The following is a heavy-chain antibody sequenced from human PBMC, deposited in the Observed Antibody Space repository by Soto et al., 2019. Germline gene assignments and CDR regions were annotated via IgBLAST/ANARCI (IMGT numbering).Heavy chain of an antibody. CDR2: MNPNSGNT. J-gene: IGHJ4*02. Sequence: ASVKVSCKASGYTFTSYDINWVRQATGQGLEWMGWMNPNSGNTGYAQKLQGKVTMTTNTSMSTAYMELSSLRSDDTAVYYCARGIGWEPLDYWGQGTLVTVSS. CDR1: GYTFTSYD. CDR3: ARGIGWEPLDY. V-gene: IGHV1-8*01. D-gene: IGHD1-26*01.